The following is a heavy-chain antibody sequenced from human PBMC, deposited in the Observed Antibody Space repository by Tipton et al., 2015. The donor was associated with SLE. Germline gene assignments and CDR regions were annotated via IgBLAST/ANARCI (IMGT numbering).Heavy chain of an antibody. Sequence: TLSLTCTVSGGSISSGGYYWSWIRQHPGKGLEWIGYIYYSGSTYYNPSLKSRVTISVDTSKNQFSLKLSSVTAADTAVYYCARESKKYPWFDPWGQGTLVTVSS. D-gene: IGHD4-11*01. CDR3: ARESKKYPWFDP. CDR1: GGSISSGGYY. J-gene: IGHJ5*02. V-gene: IGHV4-31*03. CDR2: IYYSGST.